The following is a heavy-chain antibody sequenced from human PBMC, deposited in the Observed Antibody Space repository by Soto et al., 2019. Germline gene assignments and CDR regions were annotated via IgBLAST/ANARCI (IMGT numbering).Heavy chain of an antibody. Sequence: EVQLVESGGGLVQPGRSLRLSCAASGFTFDDYAMHWVRQAPGKGLEWVSGISWNSGSIGYADSVKGRFTISRDNAKNSLYLQMNSLRAEDTALYYCAKDTRPWDCTNGVCPTWHLYYFDYWGQGTLVTVSS. CDR3: AKDTRPWDCTNGVCPTWHLYYFDY. CDR2: ISWNSGSI. D-gene: IGHD2-8*01. CDR1: GFTFDDYA. V-gene: IGHV3-9*01. J-gene: IGHJ4*02.